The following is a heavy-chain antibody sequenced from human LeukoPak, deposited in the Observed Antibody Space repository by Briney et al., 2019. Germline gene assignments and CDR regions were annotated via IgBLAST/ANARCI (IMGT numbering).Heavy chain of an antibody. V-gene: IGHV1-69*05. J-gene: IGHJ4*02. CDR2: IIPIFGTA. Sequence: SVKVSCKASGGTFSSYAISWVRQAPGQGLEWRGGIIPIFGTANYAQKFQGRVTITTDESTSTAYMELSSLRSEDTAVYYCARGLIPLYYFDYWGQGTLVTVSS. CDR3: ARGLIPLYYFDY. D-gene: IGHD2-8*01. CDR1: GGTFSSYA.